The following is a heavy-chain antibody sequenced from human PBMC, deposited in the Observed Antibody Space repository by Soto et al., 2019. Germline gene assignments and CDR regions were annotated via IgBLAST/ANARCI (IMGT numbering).Heavy chain of an antibody. V-gene: IGHV1-69*12. CDR2: IIPVFGTA. Sequence: QVQLVQSWAEVKKPGSSVKVSCKASGGSLSNYGISWVREAPGQGLEWMGGIIPVFGTANYAKTFQGRVTITADESTNIVYMDVTSLRSEDTAVYYCARGDATKIVVTTYYAMDVWGQGTTVTVSS. CDR1: GGSLSNYG. CDR3: ARGDATKIVVTTYYAMDV. D-gene: IGHD4-17*01. J-gene: IGHJ6*02.